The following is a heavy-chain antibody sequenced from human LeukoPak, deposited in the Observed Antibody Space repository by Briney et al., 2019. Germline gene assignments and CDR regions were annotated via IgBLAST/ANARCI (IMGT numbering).Heavy chain of an antibody. CDR2: ISSSSSYI. CDR1: GFTFSSYS. V-gene: IGHV3-21*01. Sequence: GGSLRLSCAASGFTFSSYSMNWVRQAPGKGLEWVSSISSSSSYIYYADSVKGRFTISRDNAKNSLYLQMNSLRAEDTAVYYCARVLYDFWSGYLYYYYGMDVWGQGTTVTVSS. D-gene: IGHD3-3*01. J-gene: IGHJ6*02. CDR3: ARVLYDFWSGYLYYYYGMDV.